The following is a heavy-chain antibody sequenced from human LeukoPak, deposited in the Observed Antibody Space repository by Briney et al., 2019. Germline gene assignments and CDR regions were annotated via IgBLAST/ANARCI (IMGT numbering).Heavy chain of an antibody. V-gene: IGHV3-7*04. CDR2: IKYDGSEK. CDR3: ARDTSSSWYY. CDR1: GFXFSNYW. D-gene: IGHD6-13*01. J-gene: IGHJ4*02. Sequence: PGGSLRLSCGASGFXFSNYWMTWVRQAPGKGLEWVANIKYDGSEKYYVDSVKGRFTISRDNAKNSLYLQMNSLTAEDTAVYYCARDTSSSWYYWGQGTLVTVSS.